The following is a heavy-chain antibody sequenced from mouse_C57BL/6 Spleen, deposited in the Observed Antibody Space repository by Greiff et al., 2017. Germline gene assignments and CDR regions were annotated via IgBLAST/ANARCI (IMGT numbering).Heavy chain of an antibody. CDR1: GYTFTSYW. CDR2: IYPSDSET. V-gene: IGHV1-61*01. D-gene: IGHD1-1*01. CDR3: ARGDYYGSSYWYFDV. J-gene: IGHJ1*03. Sequence: QVQLQQPGAELVRPGSSVKLSCKASGYTFTSYWMDWVKQRPGQGLEWIGNIYPSDSETHYNQKFKDKATLTVDKSSSTAYMQLSSLTSEDSAVDYCARGDYYGSSYWYFDVWGTGTTVTVSS.